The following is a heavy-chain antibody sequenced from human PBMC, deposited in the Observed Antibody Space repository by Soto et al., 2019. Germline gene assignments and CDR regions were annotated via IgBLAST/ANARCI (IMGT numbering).Heavy chain of an antibody. CDR1: GDSISSYY. D-gene: IGHD3-22*01. CDR2: LYYGRSA. J-gene: IGHJ4*02. V-gene: IGHV4-59*01. Sequence: QVQLQESGPGLVKPSETLSLTCAVSGDSISSYYCMWIRQPPGKGLESIGYLYYGRSANYNPSLKRRAPLSVDTSTNQCSLTLSSMTAADTAVYYCALRSMAVVPEYWGQGTLVTVSS. CDR3: ALRSMAVVPEY.